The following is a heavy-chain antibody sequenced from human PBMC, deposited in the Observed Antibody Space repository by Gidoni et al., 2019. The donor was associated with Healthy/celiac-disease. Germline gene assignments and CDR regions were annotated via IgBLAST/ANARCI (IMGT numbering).Heavy chain of an antibody. CDR2: TYHRSKWYK. CDR1: GGSVPSNRAA. CDR3: ARDRRRYDSRWEKVDAFDI. Sequence: VQLQQSGPGLVTPSQTLSLTCAISGGSVPSNRAAWTWSSQAPSAGLEWLGRTYHRSKWYKDDAVSVKSRITSNPDTSKNQFYLQLNSVTPEDTAVYYCARDRRRYDSRWEKVDAFDIWGQGTMVTVSS. J-gene: IGHJ3*02. V-gene: IGHV6-1*01. D-gene: IGHD3-22*01.